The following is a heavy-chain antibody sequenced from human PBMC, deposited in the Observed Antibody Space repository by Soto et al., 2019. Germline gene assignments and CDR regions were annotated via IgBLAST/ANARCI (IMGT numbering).Heavy chain of an antibody. Sequence: QVQLVQSGAEVKKPGASVKVSCKASGYTFTTYFIQWVRQAPGQGLEWMGIINPGDGTTSYAQKFQDRVTMTRDTSTSTVYMDLSSLTSEDTAVYYCERSLQLRKGWAFDFWGQGTLVTVSS. CDR3: ERSLQLRKGWAFDF. CDR2: INPGDGTT. CDR1: GYTFTTYF. J-gene: IGHJ4*02. V-gene: IGHV1-46*01. D-gene: IGHD1-1*01.